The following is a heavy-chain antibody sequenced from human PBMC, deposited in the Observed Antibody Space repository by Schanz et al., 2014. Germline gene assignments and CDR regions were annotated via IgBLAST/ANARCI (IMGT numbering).Heavy chain of an antibody. J-gene: IGHJ6*02. CDR1: GYTFRHYG. V-gene: IGHV1-18*04. CDR3: ATIGVNDYWRFGLDL. D-gene: IGHD3-16*01. Sequence: QVQLVQSGAEVKKPGASVKISCKASGYTFRHYGISWLRQAPGQGLEWMGYISGYNGNTNYAPKVQDRVTMTTDTSTSTAYMELKSLRSADTAVYYCATIGVNDYWRFGLDLWGQGTTVTVSS. CDR2: ISGYNGNT.